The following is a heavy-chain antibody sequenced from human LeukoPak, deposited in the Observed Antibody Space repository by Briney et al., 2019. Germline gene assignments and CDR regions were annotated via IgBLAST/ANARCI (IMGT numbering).Heavy chain of an antibody. D-gene: IGHD3-10*01. CDR2: IKQDGSEK. V-gene: IGHV3-7*03. Sequence: PGGSLRLSCAASGFTFSSYWMSWVRQAPGKGLEWVANIKQDGSEKYYVDSVKGRFTISRDNAKNSLYLQMNSLRAEDTAVYYCAKLRRVRGVHPDYWGQGTLVTVSS. J-gene: IGHJ4*02. CDR1: GFTFSSYW. CDR3: AKLRRVRGVHPDY.